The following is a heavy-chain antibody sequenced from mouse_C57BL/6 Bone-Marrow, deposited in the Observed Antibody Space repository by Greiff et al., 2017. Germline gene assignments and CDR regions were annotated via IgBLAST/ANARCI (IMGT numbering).Heavy chain of an antibody. CDR2: IYPGSGNT. CDR1: GYTFTDYY. J-gene: IGHJ2*01. D-gene: IGHD1-1*01. Sequence: VQLQQSGAELVRPGASVTLSCKASGYTFTDYYINWVKQRPGQGLEWIARIYPGSGNTYYNEKFKGKATLTAEKSSSTAYMQRSSLTSEDSAVYFCARGAIYYGSSYEDYWGQGTTLTVSS. V-gene: IGHV1-76*01. CDR3: ARGAIYYGSSYEDY.